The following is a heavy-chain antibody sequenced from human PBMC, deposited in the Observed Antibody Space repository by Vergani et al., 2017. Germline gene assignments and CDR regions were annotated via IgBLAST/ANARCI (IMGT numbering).Heavy chain of an antibody. Sequence: QVQLVESGGGVVQPGRSLRLSCAASGFTFSSYAMHWVRQAPGKGLEWVAVISYDGSNKYYADSVKGRFTISRDNSKNTLYLQMNSLRAEDTAVYYCARDLLAARPRGYYYYYMDVWGKGTTVTVSS. V-gene: IGHV3-30*04. J-gene: IGHJ6*03. D-gene: IGHD6-6*01. CDR1: GFTFSSYA. CDR2: ISYDGSNK. CDR3: ARDLLAARPRGYYYYYMDV.